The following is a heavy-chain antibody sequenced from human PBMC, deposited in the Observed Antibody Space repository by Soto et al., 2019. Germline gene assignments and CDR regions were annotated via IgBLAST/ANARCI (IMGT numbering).Heavy chain of an antibody. CDR3: SKSPHGDNVYY. V-gene: IGHV1-8*01. CDR2: MNPNSGNT. D-gene: IGHD3-10*01. CDR1: GYTFTSYD. J-gene: IGHJ4*02. Sequence: QVQLVQSGAEVKKPGASVKVSCKASGYTFTSYDINWVRQATGQGLEWMGWMNPNSGNTGYAQKFQGQVTKDKNNSISTTYKAPSKLGFEDTAVYYWSKSPHGDNVYYWGQGTLVTVSS.